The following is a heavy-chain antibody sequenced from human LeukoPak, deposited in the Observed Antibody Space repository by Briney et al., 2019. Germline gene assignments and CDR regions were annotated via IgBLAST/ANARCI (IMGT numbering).Heavy chain of an antibody. V-gene: IGHV3-30*02. Sequence: GGSLRLSCAASGFTFSSYGMHWVRQAPGKGLEWVAFIRYDGSNKYYADSVKGRFTISRDNSKNTLYLQMNSLRAEDTAVYYCAKDAHYYDSSGYFFDYWGQGTLVTVPS. CDR1: GFTFSSYG. D-gene: IGHD3-22*01. CDR3: AKDAHYYDSSGYFFDY. J-gene: IGHJ4*02. CDR2: IRYDGSNK.